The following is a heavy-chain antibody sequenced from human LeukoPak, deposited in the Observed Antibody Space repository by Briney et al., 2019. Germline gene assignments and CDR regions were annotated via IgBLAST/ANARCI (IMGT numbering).Heavy chain of an antibody. CDR3: AKPSPYDYGDPRISFDY. V-gene: IGHV3-23*01. CDR2: ISGSGGST. D-gene: IGHD4-17*01. CDR1: GFTFSSYA. Sequence: GASLRLSCAASGFTFSSYAMSWVRQVPGKGLEWVSAISGSGGSTYYADSVKGRFTISRDNSKNTLYLQMNSLRAEDTAVYYCAKPSPYDYGDPRISFDYWGQGTLVTVSS. J-gene: IGHJ4*02.